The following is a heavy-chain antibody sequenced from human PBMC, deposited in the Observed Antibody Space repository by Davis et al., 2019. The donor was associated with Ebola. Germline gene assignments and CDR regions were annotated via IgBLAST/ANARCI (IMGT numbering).Heavy chain of an antibody. CDR1: GFTFSDYY. Sequence: GSLRLSCAASGFTFSDYYMSWIRQPPGQGLEWIGEINHSGSTNYNPSLNSRVTMSVDTSKNQFSLKLSSVTAADTAVYYCARGRRYSYGPPRYWGQGTLVTVSS. V-gene: IGHV4-34*01. CDR2: INHSGST. D-gene: IGHD5-18*01. CDR3: ARGRRYSYGPPRY. J-gene: IGHJ4*02.